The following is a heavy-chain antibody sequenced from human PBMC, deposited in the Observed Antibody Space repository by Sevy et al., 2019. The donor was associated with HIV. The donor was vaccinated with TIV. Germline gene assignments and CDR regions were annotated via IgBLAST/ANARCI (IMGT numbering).Heavy chain of an antibody. CDR3: TTDYNFWSGSDAFDV. J-gene: IGHJ3*01. V-gene: IGHV3-15*01. Sequence: GSLRLSCAASGFTVTNAWMTWIRQAPGKGLEWVARIKRKSDFGTTDYAASVKGRFTISRDDSGNTVFLQMDGLKSDDTAMYYCTTDYNFWSGSDAFDVWGQGTMVTVSS. CDR2: IKRKSDFGTT. D-gene: IGHD3-3*01. CDR1: GFTVTNAW.